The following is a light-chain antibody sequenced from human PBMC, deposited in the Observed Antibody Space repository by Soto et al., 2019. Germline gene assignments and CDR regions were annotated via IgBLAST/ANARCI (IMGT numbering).Light chain of an antibody. V-gene: IGLV1-40*01. J-gene: IGLJ2*01. CDR3: HSYDKSLSAPV. CDR2: GNS. Sequence: QSVLTQPPSVSGAKGQRVTISCTGNSSNLGAGFAVHWYQQFPGTAPKVLIYGNSNRPSGVPDRFSGSKSGTSASLAITGLQTEDEAEFYCHSYDKSLSAPVFCGGTKLTVL. CDR1: SSNLGAGFA.